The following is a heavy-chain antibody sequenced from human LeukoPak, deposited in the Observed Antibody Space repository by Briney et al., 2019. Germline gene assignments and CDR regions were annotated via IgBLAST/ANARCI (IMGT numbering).Heavy chain of an antibody. V-gene: IGHV5-51*01. Sequence: GESLKISCQGSGYIFTTYCIAWVRQMPGKGLEWMGIIYPGDSETRYSPSFQGQVTISADRSLNTAFLQWSSLKASDTAMYYCARGFPEIMYDALDIWGRGTLVTVSS. J-gene: IGHJ3*02. CDR2: IYPGDSET. CDR3: ARGFPEIMYDALDI. D-gene: IGHD2/OR15-2a*01. CDR1: GYIFTTYC.